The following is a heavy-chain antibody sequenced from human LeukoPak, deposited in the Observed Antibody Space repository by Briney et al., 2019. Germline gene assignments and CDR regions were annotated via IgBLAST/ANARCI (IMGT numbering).Heavy chain of an antibody. V-gene: IGHV3-66*01. CDR1: GFTVSSNY. J-gene: IGHJ4*02. D-gene: IGHD5-18*01. CDR2: IYSGGST. Sequence: GSLRLSCAASGFTVSSNYMSWVRQAPGKGLEWVSVIYSGGSTYYADSVKGRFTISRDNSKNTLYLQMNSLRAEDTAVYYCAKDIAQGYTFGSIEQDYWGQGTLVTVSS. CDR3: AKDIAQGYTFGSIEQDY.